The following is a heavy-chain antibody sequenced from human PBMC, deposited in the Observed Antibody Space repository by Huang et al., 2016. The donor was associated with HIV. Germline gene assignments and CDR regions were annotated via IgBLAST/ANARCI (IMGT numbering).Heavy chain of an antibody. D-gene: IGHD5-18*01. CDR3: ASLPKDTAMVTDAFDL. J-gene: IGHJ3*01. CDR2: FIPIFHTP. Sequence: QVQLVQSGAEMKKPGSSVKVSCKASGGTFSSFHINWVRQAPGQGLEWMGGFIPIFHTPNYARKFLGRVTITADESTSTAYMELRTLVSNDTAVYFCASLPKDTAMVTDAFDLWGQGTLVTVSS. V-gene: IGHV1-69*13. CDR1: GGTFSSFH.